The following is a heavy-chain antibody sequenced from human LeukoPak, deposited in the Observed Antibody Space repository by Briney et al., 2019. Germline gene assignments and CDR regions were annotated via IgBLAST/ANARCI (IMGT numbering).Heavy chain of an antibody. CDR2: INPNSGGT. Sequence: GASVKVSCKASGYTFTSYDINWVRQATGQGLEWMGWINPNSGGTNYAQKFQGRVTMTRDTSISTAYMELSRLRSDDTAVYYCARVPTGDQNYYYYYMDVWGKGTTVTVSS. CDR1: GYTFTSYD. J-gene: IGHJ6*03. CDR3: ARVPTGDQNYYYYYMDV. V-gene: IGHV1-2*02. D-gene: IGHD7-27*01.